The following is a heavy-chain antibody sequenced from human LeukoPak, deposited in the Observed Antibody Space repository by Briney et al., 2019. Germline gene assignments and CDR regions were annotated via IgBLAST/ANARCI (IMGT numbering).Heavy chain of an antibody. CDR2: IYYSGST. Sequence: SETLSLTCTVSGGSISSYYWSWIRQPPGKGLEWIGYIYYSGSTNCNPSLKSRVTISVDTSKNQFSLKLSSVTAADTAVYYCARGNYDFWSGYYHYYYGMDVWGQGTTVTVSS. V-gene: IGHV4-59*01. CDR3: ARGNYDFWSGYYHYYYGMDV. J-gene: IGHJ6*02. D-gene: IGHD3-3*01. CDR1: GGSISSYY.